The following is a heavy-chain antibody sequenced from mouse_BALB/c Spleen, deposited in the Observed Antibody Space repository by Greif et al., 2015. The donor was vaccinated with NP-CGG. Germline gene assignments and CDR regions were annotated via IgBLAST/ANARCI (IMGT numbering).Heavy chain of an antibody. D-gene: IGHD2-10*01. V-gene: IGHV2-2*02. CDR3: ARSSYYGNYDWYFDV. CDR1: GFSLTSYG. J-gene: IGHJ1*01. CDR2: IWSGGST. Sequence: QVHVKQSGPGLVQPSQSLSITCTVSGFSLTSYGVHWVRQSPGKGLEWLGVIWSGGSTDYNAAFISRLSISKDNSKSQVFFKMNSLQANDTAIYYCARSSYYGNYDWYFDVWGAGTTVTVSS.